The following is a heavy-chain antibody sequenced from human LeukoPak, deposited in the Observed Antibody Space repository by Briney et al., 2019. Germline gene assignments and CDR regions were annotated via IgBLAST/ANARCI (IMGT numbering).Heavy chain of an antibody. J-gene: IGHJ6*03. CDR3: ARVCRAYYYYYMDV. CDR2: ISAYNGNT. D-gene: IGHD2-15*01. CDR1: GYTFTSYG. V-gene: IGHV1-18*01. Sequence: GASVKVSCKASGYTFTSYGISWVRQAPGQGLEWMGWISAYNGNTNYAQKLQGRVTMTTDTSTSTAYMELRSLRPDDTAVYYCARVCRAYYYYYMDVWGKGTTVTVSS.